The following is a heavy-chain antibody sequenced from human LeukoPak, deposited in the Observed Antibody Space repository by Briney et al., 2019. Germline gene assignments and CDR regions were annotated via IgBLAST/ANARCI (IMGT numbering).Heavy chain of an antibody. CDR2: IWYDGSNK. CDR3: AREGLDVITGTTGPDY. V-gene: IGHV3-33*01. Sequence: GGFLRLSCSASGFTFSSYGMHWVRQAPGKGLEGVAVIWYDGSNKYYADSVKGRFTISRDNSKNTLYLQMDSLRAEDTAVYYCAREGLDVITGTTGPDYWGQGTLVTVSS. D-gene: IGHD1-20*01. CDR1: GFTFSSYG. J-gene: IGHJ4*02.